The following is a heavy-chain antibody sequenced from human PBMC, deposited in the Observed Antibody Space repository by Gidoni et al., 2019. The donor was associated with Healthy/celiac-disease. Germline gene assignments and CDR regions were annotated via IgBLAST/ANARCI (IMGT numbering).Heavy chain of an antibody. D-gene: IGHD1-7*01. J-gene: IGHJ3*01. V-gene: IGHV3-48*01. CDR1: GFTFSNFS. CDR2: ISSWCSRI. CDR3: ARVVKTGGGTSAFDV. Sequence: EVQLVESGGGLVQPGGSLTLSCAASGFTFSNFSFTWVRQAPGGGLEWTFLISSWCSRIFYAQPVKGRFTVSRGNVKNSLVLQMNRLRAEDTALYYCARVVKTGGGTSAFDVWGQGTMVTVSS.